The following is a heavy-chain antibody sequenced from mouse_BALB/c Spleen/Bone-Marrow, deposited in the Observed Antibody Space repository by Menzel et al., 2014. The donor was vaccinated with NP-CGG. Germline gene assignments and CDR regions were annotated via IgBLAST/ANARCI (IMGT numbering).Heavy chain of an antibody. CDR3: ARSGIGYYYGSNSYAMDY. V-gene: IGHV5-17*02. Sequence: DVHLVESGGGLVQPGGSRKLSCAASGFTFSSFGMHWVRQAPEKGLEWVAYISSGSSIIYYAATVKGRFTISRDNPKNTLSLQMTSLRSEDTAMYYCARSGIGYYYGSNSYAMDYWGQGTSVTVSS. D-gene: IGHD1-1*01. CDR1: GFTFSSFG. J-gene: IGHJ4*01. CDR2: ISSGSSII.